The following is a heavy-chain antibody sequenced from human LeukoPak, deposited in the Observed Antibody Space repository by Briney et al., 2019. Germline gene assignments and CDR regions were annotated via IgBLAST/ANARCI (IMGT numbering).Heavy chain of an antibody. Sequence: PGGSLRLSCAASGFTFSSYGMHWARQAPGKGLEWVAGISKDGSNKDYVDSVKGRFTISRDNSKNTLYLQMNSLRPEDTAVYYCAKPLQYSSSWYLDHWGQGTLVTVSS. V-gene: IGHV3-30*18. D-gene: IGHD6-13*01. CDR3: AKPLQYSSSWYLDH. J-gene: IGHJ4*02. CDR1: GFTFSSYG. CDR2: ISKDGSNK.